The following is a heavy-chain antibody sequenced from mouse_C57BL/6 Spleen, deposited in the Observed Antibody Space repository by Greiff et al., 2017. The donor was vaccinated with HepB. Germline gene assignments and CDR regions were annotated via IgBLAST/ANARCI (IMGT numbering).Heavy chain of an antibody. CDR1: GYSITSGYY. Sequence: EVKLMESGPGLVKPSQSLSLTCSVTGYSITSGYYWNWIRQFPGNKLEWMGYISYDGSNNYNPSLKNRISITRDTSKNQFFLKLNSVTTEDTATYYCARDTTVVEYYFDYWGQGTTLTVSS. D-gene: IGHD1-1*01. J-gene: IGHJ2*01. CDR3: ARDTTVVEYYFDY. CDR2: ISYDGSN. V-gene: IGHV3-6*01.